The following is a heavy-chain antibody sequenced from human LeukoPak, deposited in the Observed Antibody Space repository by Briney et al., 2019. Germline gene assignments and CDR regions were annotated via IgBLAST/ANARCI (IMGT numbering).Heavy chain of an antibody. J-gene: IGHJ3*02. D-gene: IGHD3-16*01. CDR2: FDPEDGET. Sequence: ASVKVSCKVSGYTLTGLSMHWVRQAPGKGLEWMGGFDPEDGETIYAQKFQGRVTMTEDTSTDTAYMELSSLRSEDAAVYYCATPGGEYAFDIWGQGTMVTVSS. V-gene: IGHV1-24*01. CDR3: ATPGGEYAFDI. CDR1: GYTLTGLS.